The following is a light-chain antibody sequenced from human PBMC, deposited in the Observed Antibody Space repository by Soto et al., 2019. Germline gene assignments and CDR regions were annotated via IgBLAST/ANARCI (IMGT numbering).Light chain of an antibody. V-gene: IGKV1-39*01. CDR2: GAS. Sequence: DIQMTQSPCSLSASVGDRVSITCRASQSIRSHLNWFQHKPGKAPKVLIYGASSLQGGVPSRFSGNGSGTDFTLTIKSLQPEDFATYYCQQSFSSPFTFGPGTKVDVK. CDR3: QQSFSSPFT. CDR1: QSIRSH. J-gene: IGKJ3*01.